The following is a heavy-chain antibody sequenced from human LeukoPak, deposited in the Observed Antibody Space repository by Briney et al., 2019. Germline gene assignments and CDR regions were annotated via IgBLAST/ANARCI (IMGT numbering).Heavy chain of an antibody. CDR3: ARHSSPHAGSSSWYDF. CDR1: GGSISSYY. V-gene: IGHV4-4*07. D-gene: IGHD2-15*01. J-gene: IGHJ5*01. CDR2: IYTSGST. Sequence: SETLSLTCTVSGGSISSYYWSWIRQPAGKGLEWIGRIYTSGSTNYNPSLKSRVTMSVDTSKNQFSLKLSSVTAADTAVYYCARHSSPHAGSSSWYDFWGQGTLVTVSS.